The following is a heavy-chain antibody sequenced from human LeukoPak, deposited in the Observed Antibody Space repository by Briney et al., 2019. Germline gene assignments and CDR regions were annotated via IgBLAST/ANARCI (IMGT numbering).Heavy chain of an antibody. CDR3: ARERERGDILTYYYDSSGYRYFDY. Sequence: PGGSLRLSCAASGFTFSNAWMSWVRQAPGKGLEWVANIKQDGSEKYYVDSAKGRFTISRDNAKNSLYLQMNSLRAEDTAVYYCARERERGDILTYYYDSSGYRYFDYWGQGTLVTVSS. D-gene: IGHD3-22*01. CDR1: GFTFSNAW. J-gene: IGHJ4*02. V-gene: IGHV3-7*01. CDR2: IKQDGSEK.